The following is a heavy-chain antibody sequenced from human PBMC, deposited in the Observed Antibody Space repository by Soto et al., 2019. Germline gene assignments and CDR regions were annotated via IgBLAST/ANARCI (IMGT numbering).Heavy chain of an antibody. J-gene: IGHJ3*02. V-gene: IGHV3-23*01. CDR2: ISGSGGST. Sequence: EVQLLESGGGLVQPGGSLRLSCAASGFTFSSYAMSWVRQAPGKGLEWVSAISGSGGSTYYADSVKGRFTISRDNSKNTLYLQMNSLRAEDTAVYYCAKDSNRVVPAASWCAFDIWGQGTMVTVSS. CDR3: AKDSNRVVPAASWCAFDI. CDR1: GFTFSSYA. D-gene: IGHD2-2*01.